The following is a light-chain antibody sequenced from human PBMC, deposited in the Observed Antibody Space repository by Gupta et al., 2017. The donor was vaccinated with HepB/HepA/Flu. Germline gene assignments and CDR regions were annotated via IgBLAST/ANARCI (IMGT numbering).Light chain of an antibody. CDR3: MQALQTPA. J-gene: IGKJ4*01. V-gene: IGKV2-28*01. CDR2: LAS. CDR1: QSLLHSNGYNY. Sequence: DIVMIQSPLSLLVTPGEPASISCRSSQSLLHSNGYNYLYWYLQKPGQPPQLLIYLASNRAAGFPYRFSGSGSGTDFTLKISRVEADDVGVYYCMQALQTPAFGGGTKVEIK.